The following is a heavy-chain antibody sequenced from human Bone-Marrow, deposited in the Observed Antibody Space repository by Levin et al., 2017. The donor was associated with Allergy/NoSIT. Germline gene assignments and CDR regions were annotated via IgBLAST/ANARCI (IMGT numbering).Heavy chain of an antibody. V-gene: IGHV4-61*02. CDR2: AHTSGST. Sequence: LRLSCTVSGGSISSGGYYWSWIRQSAGKGLEWIGRAHTSGSTNYNPSLKSRVTMSVDTSQNQFSLKLSSVTAADTAVYFCARVYYGSGYYFYMDVWGKGTTVTVSS. CDR3: ARVYYGSGYYFYMDV. J-gene: IGHJ6*03. CDR1: GGSISSGGYY. D-gene: IGHD6-19*01.